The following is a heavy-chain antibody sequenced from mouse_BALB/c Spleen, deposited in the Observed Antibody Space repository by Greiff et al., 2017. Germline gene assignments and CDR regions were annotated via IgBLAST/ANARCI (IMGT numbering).Heavy chain of an antibody. CDR2: ISSGSSTI. CDR1: GFTFSSFG. D-gene: IGHD1-1*01. CDR3: ARSNYGSSFFAY. Sequence: EVQLVESGGGLVQPGGSRKLSCAASGFTFSSFGMHWVRQAPEKGLEWVAYISSGSSTIYYADTVKGRFTISRDNPKNTLFLQMTSLRSEDTAMYYCARSNYGSSFFAYWGQGTLVTVSA. V-gene: IGHV5-17*02. J-gene: IGHJ3*01.